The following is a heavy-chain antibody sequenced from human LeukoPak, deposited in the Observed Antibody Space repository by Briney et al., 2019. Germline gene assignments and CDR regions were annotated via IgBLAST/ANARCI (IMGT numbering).Heavy chain of an antibody. CDR1: GYSISSGYY. J-gene: IGHJ4*02. CDR2: IYRSGNT. V-gene: IGHV4-38-2*01. Sequence: SETLSLTCAVSGYSISSGYYWGWIRQPPGKGLEWIGAIYRSGNTYYNPSLESRVTISVDTSKNQFSLKLSSVTAADTAAYYCARFSDGYSLGGYYFDYWGQGTLVTVSS. D-gene: IGHD5-24*01. CDR3: ARFSDGYSLGGYYFDY.